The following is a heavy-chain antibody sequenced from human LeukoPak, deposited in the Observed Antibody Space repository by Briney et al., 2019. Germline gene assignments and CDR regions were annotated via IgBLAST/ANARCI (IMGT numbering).Heavy chain of an antibody. CDR3: ARCRSPRRVGAIDY. V-gene: IGHV1-69*13. D-gene: IGHD1-26*01. CDR2: IIPIFGTA. J-gene: IGHJ4*02. Sequence: ASVKVSCKASGGTFSSYAISWVRQAPGQGLEWMGGIIPIFGTANYAQTFQGRVTITADESTSTAYMELSSLRSEDTAVYYCARCRSPRRVGAIDYWGQGTLVTVSS. CDR1: GGTFSSYA.